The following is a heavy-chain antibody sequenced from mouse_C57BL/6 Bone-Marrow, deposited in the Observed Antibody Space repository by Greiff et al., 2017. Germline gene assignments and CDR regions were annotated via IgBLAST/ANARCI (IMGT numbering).Heavy chain of an antibody. V-gene: IGHV1-50*01. J-gene: IGHJ3*01. CDR1: GYTFTSYW. CDR3: APSWAY. Sequence: QVQLQQPGAELVKPGASVKLSCKASGYTFTSYWMQWVKQRPGQGLEWIGEIDPSDSYTNYNQKFKGKATLTVDTSSSTAYMQLSSLTSADSAVYYCAPSWAYWGQGTLVTVSA. CDR2: IDPSDSYT.